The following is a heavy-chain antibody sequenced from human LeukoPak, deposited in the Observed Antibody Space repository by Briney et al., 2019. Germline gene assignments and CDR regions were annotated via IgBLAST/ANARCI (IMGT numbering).Heavy chain of an antibody. V-gene: IGHV3-21*01. CDR3: ASHFITRLDY. Sequence: GGSLRLSCVASGFTFSSYSMNWVRQAPGKGLEWVSSISSSSSYIYYADSVKGRFTIFRDNAKNSLYLQMNSLRAEDSAVFYCASHFITRLDYWGQGTLVTVSS. J-gene: IGHJ4*02. CDR2: ISSSSSYI. CDR1: GFTFSSYS. D-gene: IGHD3-10*01.